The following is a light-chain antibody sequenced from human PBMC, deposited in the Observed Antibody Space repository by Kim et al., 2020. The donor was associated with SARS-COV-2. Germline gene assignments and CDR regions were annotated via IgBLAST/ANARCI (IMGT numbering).Light chain of an antibody. CDR1: KVGDKY. Sequence: VSPGQTAGITCSGDKVGDKYACWYQQKPGQSPVLVIYQDSKRPSGIPERFSGSNSGNTATLTISGTQAMDEADYYCQAWDSSIVVFGGGTKLTVL. V-gene: IGLV3-1*01. CDR3: QAWDSSIVV. CDR2: QDS. J-gene: IGLJ2*01.